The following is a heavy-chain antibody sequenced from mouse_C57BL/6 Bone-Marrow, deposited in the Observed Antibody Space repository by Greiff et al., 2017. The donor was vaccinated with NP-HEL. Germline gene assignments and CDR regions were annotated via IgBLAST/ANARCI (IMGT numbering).Heavy chain of an antibody. J-gene: IGHJ1*03. CDR2: IHPNSGST. CDR3: ATLYYYGSSYGYFDV. Sequence: VQLQQPGAELVKPGASVKLSCKASGYTFTSYWMHWVKQRPGQGLEWIGMIHPNSGSTNYNEKFKSKATLTVDKSSSTAYMQLSSLTSEDSAVYYCATLYYYGSSYGYFDVWGTGTTVTVSS. D-gene: IGHD1-1*01. V-gene: IGHV1-64*01. CDR1: GYTFTSYW.